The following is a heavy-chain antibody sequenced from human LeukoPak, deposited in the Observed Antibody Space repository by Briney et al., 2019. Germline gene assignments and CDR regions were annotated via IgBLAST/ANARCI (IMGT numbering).Heavy chain of an antibody. J-gene: IGHJ4*02. CDR1: GFTFSSYS. Sequence: AGGSLRLSCAASGFTFSSYSMNWVRQAPGKGLEWVSSISSSSSYIYYADSVKGRFTISRDNAKDSLYLQMNSLRVEDTAVYYCARGLPAAAAADYWGQGTLVTVSS. V-gene: IGHV3-21*01. D-gene: IGHD6-13*01. CDR2: ISSSSSYI. CDR3: ARGLPAAAAADY.